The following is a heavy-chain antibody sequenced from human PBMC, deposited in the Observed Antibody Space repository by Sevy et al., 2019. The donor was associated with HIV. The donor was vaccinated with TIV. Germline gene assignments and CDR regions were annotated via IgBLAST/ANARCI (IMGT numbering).Heavy chain of an antibody. V-gene: IGHV3-7*01. J-gene: IGHJ4*02. CDR3: AQEQLGRFDS. CDR1: GFTFSGYL. Sequence: GGSLRLSCAASGFTFSGYLMNWVRQAPGKGLEWVANIKQDGSDKHYVDSVKGRFTISRDNAKNSLYLQMNSLRVEDTAVYYCAQEQLGRFDSWGQGTLVTVSS. CDR2: IKQDGSDK. D-gene: IGHD1-26*01.